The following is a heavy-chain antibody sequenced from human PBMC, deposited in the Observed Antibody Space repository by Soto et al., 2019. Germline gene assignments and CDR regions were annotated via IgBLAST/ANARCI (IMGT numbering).Heavy chain of an antibody. V-gene: IGHV3-23*01. D-gene: IGHD3-3*01. Sequence: PGGSLRLSCAASGFTFSNYAMSWVRQAPGKGLEWVSAITGSGGSTYYADSVKGRFTISRDNSKSTLYLQMNSLRAEDTAVYYCAKGSSGLRFLEWLSPHDYWGQGTLVTVSS. CDR2: ITGSGGST. CDR1: GFTFSNYA. CDR3: AKGSSGLRFLEWLSPHDY. J-gene: IGHJ4*02.